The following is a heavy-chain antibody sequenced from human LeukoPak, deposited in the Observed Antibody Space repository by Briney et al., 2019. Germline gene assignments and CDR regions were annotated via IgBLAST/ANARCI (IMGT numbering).Heavy chain of an antibody. D-gene: IGHD4/OR15-4a*01. CDR3: ARRAGAYSHPYDY. CDR1: GFTFSSYA. J-gene: IGHJ4*02. CDR2: ISGSDGTT. V-gene: IGHV3-23*01. Sequence: GGSLTLSCAAYGFTFSSYAMSWVRQAPGKGLEWVSAISGSDGTTYYADSVKGRFTISRDNSKHTLYLQMNSLRAEDTAVYYCARRAGAYSHPYDYWGQGTLVTVSS.